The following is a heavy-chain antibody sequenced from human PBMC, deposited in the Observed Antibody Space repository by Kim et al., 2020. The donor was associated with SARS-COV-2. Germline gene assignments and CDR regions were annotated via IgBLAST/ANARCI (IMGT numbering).Heavy chain of an antibody. CDR3: AREGPLTMVRAPLGWYGMDV. V-gene: IGHV1-46*01. CDR2: INPSGGST. Sequence: ASVKVSCKASGYTFTSYYMHWVRQAPGQGLEWMGIINPSGGSTSYAQKFQGRVTMTRDTSTSTVYMELSSLRSEETAVYYCAREGPLTMVRAPLGWYGMDVWGQGTTVTVSS. J-gene: IGHJ6*02. CDR1: GYTFTSYY. D-gene: IGHD3-10*01.